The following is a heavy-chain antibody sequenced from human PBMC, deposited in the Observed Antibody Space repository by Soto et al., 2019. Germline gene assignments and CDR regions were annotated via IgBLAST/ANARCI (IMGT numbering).Heavy chain of an antibody. D-gene: IGHD3-22*01. V-gene: IGHV1-46*01. J-gene: IGHJ4*02. CDR3: ARESAGRDEFESSGDFDY. CDR1: GYFFASYS. CDR2: INPSVGST. Sequence: QVQLVQSGAEVKKPGASVKVSCKASGYFFASYSMHWVRQAHGQGLEWMGIINPSVGSTSYVEKFQGRVTMTRDTSTSTVYMELSSLRSEDTAVYYCARESAGRDEFESSGDFDYWGQGTLVTVSS.